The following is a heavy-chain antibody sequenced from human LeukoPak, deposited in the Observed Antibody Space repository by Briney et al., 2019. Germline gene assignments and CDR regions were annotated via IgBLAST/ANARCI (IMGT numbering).Heavy chain of an antibody. CDR1: GGSFSGYY. CDR2: INHSGST. CDR3: ARDGAVGYSSSRSYYYYMDV. D-gene: IGHD6-13*01. J-gene: IGHJ6*03. V-gene: IGHV4-34*01. Sequence: SETLSLTCAVYGGSFSGYYWSWIRQPPGKGLEWIGEINHSGSTNYNPSLKSRVTISVDTSKNQFSLKLGSVTAADTAVYYCARDGAVGYSSSRSYYYYMDVWSKGTTVTVS.